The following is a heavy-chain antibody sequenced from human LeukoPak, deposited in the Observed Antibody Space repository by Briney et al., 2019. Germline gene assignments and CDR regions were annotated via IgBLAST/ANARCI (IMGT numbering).Heavy chain of an antibody. CDR1: GFTSNNNY. Sequence: GGSLRLSCAASGFTSNNNYMSWVRLAPGKGLEWVSVIYSGNNTYYADSVKGRFTISRDNSKNTLYLQMNSLRVEDTAVYYCARLWYSSSWYYFDYWGQGTLVTVSS. V-gene: IGHV3-66*01. CDR2: IYSGNNT. J-gene: IGHJ4*02. D-gene: IGHD6-13*01. CDR3: ARLWYSSSWYYFDY.